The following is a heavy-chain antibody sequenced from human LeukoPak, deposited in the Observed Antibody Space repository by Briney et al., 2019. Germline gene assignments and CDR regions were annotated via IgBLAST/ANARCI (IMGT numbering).Heavy chain of an antibody. D-gene: IGHD3-10*01. CDR1: GFTFSSYW. CDR3: ARDGEYYFDY. V-gene: IGHV3-48*01. Sequence: GGSLRLSCAASGFTFSSYWMNWVRQAPGKGLEWVSYISSSSSTIYYADSVKGRFTMSRDNAKNSLFLQMNSLRAEDTAIYYCARDGEYYFDYWGQGTLVTVSS. J-gene: IGHJ4*02. CDR2: ISSSSSTI.